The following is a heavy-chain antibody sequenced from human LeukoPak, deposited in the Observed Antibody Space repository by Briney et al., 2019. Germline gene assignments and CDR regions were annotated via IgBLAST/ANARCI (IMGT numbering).Heavy chain of an antibody. D-gene: IGHD2-2*01. CDR2: INPNSGGT. CDR3: ARDLQEGSTSFYYYYGMDV. V-gene: IGHV1-2*04. Sequence: ASVKVSCKASGYTFTGYYMHWVRQAPGQGLEWMGWINPNSGGTNYAQKFQGWVTMTRDTSISTAYMELSRLRSDDTAVYYCARDLQEGSTSFYYYYGMDVWGQGTTVTVSS. CDR1: GYTFTGYY. J-gene: IGHJ6*02.